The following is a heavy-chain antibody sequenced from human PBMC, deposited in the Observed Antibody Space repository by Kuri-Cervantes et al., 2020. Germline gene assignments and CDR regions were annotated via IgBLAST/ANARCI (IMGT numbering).Heavy chain of an antibody. CDR3: ARDQWLVEGYYGMDV. D-gene: IGHD6-19*01. CDR2: ISSNGGST. Sequence: GESLKISCAASGFTFSSYAMHWVRQAPGKGLEYVSAISSNGGSTYYANSVKGRFTISRDNSKNTLYLQMGSLRDEDTAVYYCARDQWLVEGYYGMDVWGQGTTVTVSS. V-gene: IGHV3-64*01. CDR1: GFTFSSYA. J-gene: IGHJ6*02.